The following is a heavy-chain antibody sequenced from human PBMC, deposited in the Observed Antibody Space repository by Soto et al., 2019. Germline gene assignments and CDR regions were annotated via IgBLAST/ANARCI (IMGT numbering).Heavy chain of an antibody. Sequence: GESLKISCKGSGYSFSSYWIAWVRQMPGKGLEWMGIIYPGDSDTLYSPSFQGQVTISVDKSITTAYLQWSSLKASDTAMYYCARHIGAYYDNNGYPYFDYWGQGTRVTVSS. V-gene: IGHV5-51*01. D-gene: IGHD3-22*01. CDR3: ARHIGAYYDNNGYPYFDY. CDR1: GYSFSSYW. CDR2: IYPGDSDT. J-gene: IGHJ4*02.